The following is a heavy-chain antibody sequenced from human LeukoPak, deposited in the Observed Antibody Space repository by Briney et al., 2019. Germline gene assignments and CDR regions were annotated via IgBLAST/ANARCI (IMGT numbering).Heavy chain of an antibody. Sequence: GASVKVSCKASGYTFTSYYMHWVRQAPGQGLEWMGGIIPIFGTANYAQKFQGRVTITADESTSTAYMELSSLRSEDTAVYYCARDTRRSNYDFWSGYRYYYYYGMDVWGQGTTVTVSS. V-gene: IGHV1-69*13. CDR2: IIPIFGTA. J-gene: IGHJ6*02. CDR3: ARDTRRSNYDFWSGYRYYYYYGMDV. CDR1: GYTFTSYY. D-gene: IGHD3-3*01.